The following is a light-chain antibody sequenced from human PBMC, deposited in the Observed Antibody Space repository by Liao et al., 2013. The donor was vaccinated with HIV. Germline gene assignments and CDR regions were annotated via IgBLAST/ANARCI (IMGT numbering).Light chain of an antibody. CDR1: NIGSKS. J-gene: IGLJ1*01. Sequence: SYELTQPPSVSVAPGKTARITCGGNNIGSKSVHWYQQKPGQAPMLVIYYDSDRPSGIPERFSGSNSGNTATLIISRVEAGDEADYYCQAWDSSTGVFGTGTKVTVL. V-gene: IGLV3-21*01. CDR2: YDS. CDR3: QAWDSSTGV.